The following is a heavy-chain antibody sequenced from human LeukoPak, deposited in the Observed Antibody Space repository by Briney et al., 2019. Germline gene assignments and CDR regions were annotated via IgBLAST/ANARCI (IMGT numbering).Heavy chain of an antibody. J-gene: IGHJ3*02. CDR3: AGAYCGGDCYSGRAFDI. CDR2: VYHSGST. V-gene: IGHV4-59*12. D-gene: IGHD2-21*02. Sequence: PSETLSLTCTVSGGSISSYYWSWVRQPPGKGLEWIGEVYHSGSTNYYPSLKSRVTISIEKSKNQFSLKLSSVTAADTAVYYCAGAYCGGDCYSGRAFDIWGQGTMVTVSS. CDR1: GGSISSYY.